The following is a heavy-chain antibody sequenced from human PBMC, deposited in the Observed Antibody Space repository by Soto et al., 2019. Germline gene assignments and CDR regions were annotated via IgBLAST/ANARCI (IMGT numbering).Heavy chain of an antibody. J-gene: IGHJ3*02. CDR3: ARGRGFKAYYYYRSGYPVDAFDI. Sequence: PGGSLTLSCAASGFTFSDYYMSWIRQDPGKGLEWVSYISSSSSYTNYADSVKGRFTISRDNAKNPLYLQMNSLSAEDTAVYYCARGRGFKAYYYYRSGYPVDAFDILGQGTMVTVSS. CDR2: ISSSSSYT. V-gene: IGHV3-11*06. CDR1: GFTFSDYY. D-gene: IGHD3-22*01.